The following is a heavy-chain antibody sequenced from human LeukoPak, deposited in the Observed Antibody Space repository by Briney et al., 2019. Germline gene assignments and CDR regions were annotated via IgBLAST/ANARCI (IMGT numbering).Heavy chain of an antibody. J-gene: IGHJ4*02. V-gene: IGHV3-21*01. D-gene: IGHD3-22*01. CDR2: ISSGSNYI. Sequence: GGSLRLSCAASGFTFSSHSMNWVRQAPGKGLEWVASISSGSNYIYYADSVKGRFTISRDNAKNSLYLQMNSLRAEDTAVYYCARLKPDYYDSSGYGNWGQGTLVTVSS. CDR3: ARLKPDYYDSSGYGN. CDR1: GFTFSSHS.